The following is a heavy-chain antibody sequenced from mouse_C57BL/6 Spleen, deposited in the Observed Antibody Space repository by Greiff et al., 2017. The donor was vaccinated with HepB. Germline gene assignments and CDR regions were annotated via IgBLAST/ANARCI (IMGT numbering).Heavy chain of an antibody. Sequence: EVQRVESGGDLVKPGGSLKLSCAASGFTFSSYGMSWVRQTPDKRLEWVATISSGGSYTYYPDSVKGRITISRDNAKNTLYLQMSSLKSEDTAMYYCARRGDYDVSDFDYWGQGTTLTVSS. V-gene: IGHV5-6*01. CDR3: ARRGDYDVSDFDY. D-gene: IGHD2-4*01. CDR2: ISSGGSYT. J-gene: IGHJ2*01. CDR1: GFTFSSYG.